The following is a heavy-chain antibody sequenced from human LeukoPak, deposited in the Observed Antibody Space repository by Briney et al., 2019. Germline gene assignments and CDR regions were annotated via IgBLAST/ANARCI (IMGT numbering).Heavy chain of an antibody. V-gene: IGHV4-39*01. D-gene: IGHD5-12*01. J-gene: IGHJ4*02. CDR2: IYYSGST. Sequence: SETLSLTCTVSGGSISSSSYCWGWIRQPPGKGLEWIGSIYYSGSTYYNPSLKSRVTIPVDTSKNQFSLKLSSVTAADTAVYYCARHRDSITPGFFDYWGQGTLVTVSS. CDR1: GGSISSSSYC. CDR3: ARHRDSITPGFFDY.